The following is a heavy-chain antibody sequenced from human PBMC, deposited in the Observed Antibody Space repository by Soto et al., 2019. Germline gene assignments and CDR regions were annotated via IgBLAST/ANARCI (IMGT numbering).Heavy chain of an antibody. Sequence: EVQLVESGGGLVQPGGSLRLSCAASGFTVSSNYMSWVRQAPGKGLEWVSVIYSGGSTYYADSVKGRFTISRDNSKNTLYLQMNSLRAEDTAVYYCAREGGEAVVPAADIPGSTYYYYGMDVWGQGTTVTVSS. V-gene: IGHV3-66*01. D-gene: IGHD2-2*01. CDR3: AREGGEAVVPAADIPGSTYYYYGMDV. CDR2: IYSGGST. J-gene: IGHJ6*02. CDR1: GFTVSSNY.